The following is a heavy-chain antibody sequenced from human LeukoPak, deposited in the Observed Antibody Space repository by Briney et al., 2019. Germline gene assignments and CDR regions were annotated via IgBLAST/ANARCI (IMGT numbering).Heavy chain of an antibody. CDR2: IYSTGSA. V-gene: IGHV4-59*08. D-gene: IGHD5-12*01. CDR3: SRMGGDSGYATN. J-gene: IGHJ4*02. Sequence: SETLSLTCTVSGGSLSSYYWSWIRHPPGKVLEWIGYIYSTGSANYNPSLKTRFTLSVDTAKAQFSLKLNSWTAADTAVYSCSRMGGDSGYATNWGQGTLVTVSS. CDR1: GGSLSSYY.